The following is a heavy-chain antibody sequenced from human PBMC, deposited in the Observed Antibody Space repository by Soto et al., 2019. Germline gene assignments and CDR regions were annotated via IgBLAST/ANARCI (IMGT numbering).Heavy chain of an antibody. CDR2: IIPIFGTA. V-gene: IGHV1-69*06. J-gene: IGHJ5*02. D-gene: IGHD3-22*01. Sequence: QVQLVQSGAEVKKPGSSVKVSCKASGGTFSSYAISWVRPAPGQGLEWMGGIIPIFGTANYARKFQGRVTITADKSTSTAYMELSSLRSEDTAVYYCASHPRYYDSSGYYRAWGQGTLVTVSS. CDR1: GGTFSSYA. CDR3: ASHPRYYDSSGYYRA.